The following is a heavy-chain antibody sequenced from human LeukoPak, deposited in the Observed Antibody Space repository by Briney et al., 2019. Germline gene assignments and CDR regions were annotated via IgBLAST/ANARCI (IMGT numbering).Heavy chain of an antibody. CDR3: ARGGSGSVSAFDI. CDR2: ISGSGGST. D-gene: IGHD3-10*01. Sequence: GGSLRLSCAASGFTFSSYAMSWVRQAPGKGLEWVSAISGSGGSTYYADSVKGRFTISRDNSKNTLYLQMNSLRSDDTAVYYCARGGSGSVSAFDIWGQGTMVTVSS. CDR1: GFTFSSYA. V-gene: IGHV3-23*01. J-gene: IGHJ3*02.